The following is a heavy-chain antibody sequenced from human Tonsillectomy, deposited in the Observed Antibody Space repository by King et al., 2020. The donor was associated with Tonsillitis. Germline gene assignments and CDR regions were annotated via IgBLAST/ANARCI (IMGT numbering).Heavy chain of an antibody. CDR2: IFYSGLT. J-gene: IGHJ6*02. CDR1: GGSISNYY. CDR3: ARHALDHYYFSGMDV. D-gene: IGHD1-1*01. Sequence: VQLQESGPGLVKPSETLSLTCTVSGGSISNYYWSWIRQPPGKGLEWIGYIFYSGLTNYNPSLKSRVTISVDTSKNQFSLKLTSVTATDTAMYYCARHALDHYYFSGMDVWGQGTTVTVSS. V-gene: IGHV4-59*08.